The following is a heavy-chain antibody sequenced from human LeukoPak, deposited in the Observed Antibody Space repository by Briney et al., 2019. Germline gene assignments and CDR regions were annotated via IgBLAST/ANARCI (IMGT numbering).Heavy chain of an antibody. J-gene: IGHJ4*02. Sequence: SETLSLTCAVYGGSFSGYYWSWIRQPPGKGLEWIGEINHSGGTNYNPSLKSRVTISVDTSKNQFSLKLSSVTAADTAVYYCARASSSGYYYYFFDYWGQGTLVTVSS. CDR3: ARASSSGYYYYFFDY. D-gene: IGHD3-22*01. CDR1: GGSFSGYY. CDR2: INHSGGT. V-gene: IGHV4-34*01.